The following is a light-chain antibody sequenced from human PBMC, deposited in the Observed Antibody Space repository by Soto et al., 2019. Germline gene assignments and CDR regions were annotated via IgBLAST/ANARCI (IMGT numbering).Light chain of an antibody. CDR2: EVS. CDR1: SSDVGGYNY. CDR3: SSYTRSSTRV. J-gene: IGLJ3*02. V-gene: IGLV2-14*01. Sequence: QSALTQPASVSGSPGQSITISCTGTSSDVGGYNYVSWYQQHPGKAPKLMIYEVSNRPSGVSNRFSGSKSGNTASLTISGLQAEDEDDYYCSSYTRSSTRVFGGGTKLTAL.